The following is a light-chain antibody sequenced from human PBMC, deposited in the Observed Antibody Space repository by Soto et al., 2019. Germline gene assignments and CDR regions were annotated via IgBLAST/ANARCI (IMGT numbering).Light chain of an antibody. V-gene: IGKV1-5*01. CDR3: QQYNSYSPRT. CDR2: DAS. CDR1: QSIGNW. Sequence: DVPITHAHSSLSASLRDRCGIXVRSSQSIGNWLAWYQQKPGKAPNLLIYDASTLENGVPSRFSGSASGTDFTLTISSLQPYDFATYYCQQYNSYSPRTFGQGTKVDIK. J-gene: IGKJ1*01.